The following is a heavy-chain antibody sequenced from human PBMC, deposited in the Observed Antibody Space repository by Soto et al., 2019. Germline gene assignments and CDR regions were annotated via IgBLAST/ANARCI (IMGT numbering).Heavy chain of an antibody. CDR3: AKGPDYGDPTS. Sequence: QLQLQESAPGLVKPSETLSITCTVSGRSISSSSYYWGWIRQPPGTGLEWIGSIYYSGSTYYNPAIKSRVTISVETSKNQFALKLSSVTAAATAVYYCAKGPDYGDPTSWGQGTLVTVSS. D-gene: IGHD4-17*01. J-gene: IGHJ4*02. CDR1: GRSISSSSYY. V-gene: IGHV4-39*01. CDR2: IYYSGST.